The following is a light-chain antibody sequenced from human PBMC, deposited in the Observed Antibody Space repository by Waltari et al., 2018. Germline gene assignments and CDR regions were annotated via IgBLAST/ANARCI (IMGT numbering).Light chain of an antibody. Sequence: EIVFTQSPGTLSLSPGERATLSCRASQSVSSSYLAWYQQKPVQAPRLLIYGASIRATGIPDRFSGSGSGTDFTLTISRLEPEDFAVYYCQQYGSSPPLTFGGGTKVEIK. V-gene: IGKV3-20*01. CDR1: QSVSSSY. J-gene: IGKJ4*01. CDR3: QQYGSSPPLT. CDR2: GAS.